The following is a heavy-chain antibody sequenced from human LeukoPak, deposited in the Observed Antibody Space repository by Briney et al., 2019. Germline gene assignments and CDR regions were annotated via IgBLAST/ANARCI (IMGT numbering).Heavy chain of an antibody. V-gene: IGHV3-21*01. CDR2: ISSSSSYI. CDR1: GFTFSSYS. Sequence: GGSLRLSCAASGFTFSSYSMNWVRQAPGKGLEWVSSISSSSSYIYYADSAKGRFTISRDNAKNSLYLQMNSLRAEDTAVYYCARDPHNGLYAFVFDYWGQGTLVTVSS. CDR3: ARDPHNGLYAFVFDY. D-gene: IGHD2-8*01. J-gene: IGHJ4*02.